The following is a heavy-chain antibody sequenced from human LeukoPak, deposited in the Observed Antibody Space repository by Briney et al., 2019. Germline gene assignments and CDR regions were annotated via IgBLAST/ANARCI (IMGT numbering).Heavy chain of an antibody. Sequence: GGSLRLSCAASGFTFSSYSMNWVRQAPGKGLEWVSSTSSSSSYIYYADSVKGRFTISRDNAKNSLYLQMNSLRAEDTAVYYCARDPARYYDFWSGYWGYFDYWGQGTLVTVSS. CDR3: ARDPARYYDFWSGYWGYFDY. V-gene: IGHV3-21*01. J-gene: IGHJ4*02. CDR2: TSSSSSYI. D-gene: IGHD3-3*01. CDR1: GFTFSSYS.